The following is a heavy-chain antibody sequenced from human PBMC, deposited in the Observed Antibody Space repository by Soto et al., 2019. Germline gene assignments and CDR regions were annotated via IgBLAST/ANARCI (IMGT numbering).Heavy chain of an antibody. CDR2: INPKSGGT. Sequence: ASVKVSCKASGYSFTDYHIHWVRQAPGQGLEWLGRINPKSGGTSTAQKFQGWVTMTTYTSISTASMELTMLTSDATAIYYCARGDSTDCSNGVCSFFYNHDMDFWGQVTTVTVSS. CDR3: ARGDSTDCSNGVCSFFYNHDMDF. V-gene: IGHV1-2*04. J-gene: IGHJ6*02. D-gene: IGHD2-8*01. CDR1: GYSFTDYH.